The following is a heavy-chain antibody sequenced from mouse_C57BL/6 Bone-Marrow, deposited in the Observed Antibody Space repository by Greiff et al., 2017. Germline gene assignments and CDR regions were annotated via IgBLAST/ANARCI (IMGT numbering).Heavy chain of an antibody. D-gene: IGHD4-1*01. CDR1: GYAFSSSW. CDR3: ARDWTGIAY. CDR2: IYPGDGDT. J-gene: IGHJ3*01. Sequence: VQLQQSGPELVKPGASVKISCKASGYAFSSSWMNWVKQRPGKGLEWIGRIYPGDGDTNYNGKFKGKATLTAEKSSSTAYLQLSSLTSEDSAVYFCARDWTGIAYWCRGTLVTVSA. V-gene: IGHV1-82*01.